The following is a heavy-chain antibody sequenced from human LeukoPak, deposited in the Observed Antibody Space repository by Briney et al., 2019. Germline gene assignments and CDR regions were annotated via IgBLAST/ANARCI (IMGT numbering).Heavy chain of an antibody. V-gene: IGHV1-46*01. J-gene: IGHJ4*02. Sequence: PVGSMQVSCQTSGYSFTNYYMHWVRQAPGQGLEWMGIINPSGGSTNYAQKFQGRVTMTRDTSTSTVYMQLSSLRSEDTAVYYCARDQGLTGYFDYWGQGTLVTVSS. D-gene: IGHD3-9*01. CDR1: GYSFTNYY. CDR2: INPSGGST. CDR3: ARDQGLTGYFDY.